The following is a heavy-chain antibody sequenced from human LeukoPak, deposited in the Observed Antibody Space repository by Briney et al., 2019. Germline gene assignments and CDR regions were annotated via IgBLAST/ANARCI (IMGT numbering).Heavy chain of an antibody. CDR1: GGSISSNNW. D-gene: IGHD1-26*01. CDR3: VRDVGAAPDYYFDY. Sequence: SGTLSLTCAVSGGSISSNNWWSWVRQPPGEGLEWIGEIYHSGSTNYNASLKSRVTISVDKSKNQFSLRLSSVTAADTAVYYCVRDVGAAPDYYFDYWGQGTLVTVSS. V-gene: IGHV4-4*02. CDR2: IYHSGST. J-gene: IGHJ4*02.